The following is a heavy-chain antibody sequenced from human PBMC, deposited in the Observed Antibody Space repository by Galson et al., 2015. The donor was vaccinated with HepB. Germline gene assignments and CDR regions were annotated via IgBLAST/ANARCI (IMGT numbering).Heavy chain of an antibody. CDR1: GFTFSSYS. J-gene: IGHJ4*02. Sequence: SLRLSCAASGFTFSSYSMNWVRQAPGKGLEWVSYISSSSSTIYYADSVKGRFTISRDNAKNSLYLQMNSLRDEDTAVYYCARGPLRYFDWLSAPFDYWGQGTLVTVSS. D-gene: IGHD3-9*01. CDR2: ISSSSSTI. CDR3: ARGPLRYFDWLSAPFDY. V-gene: IGHV3-48*02.